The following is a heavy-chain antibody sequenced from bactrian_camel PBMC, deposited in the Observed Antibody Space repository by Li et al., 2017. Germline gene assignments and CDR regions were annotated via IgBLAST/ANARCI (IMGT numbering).Heavy chain of an antibody. CDR3: HTTYQGEEY. Sequence: QLVESGGGSVETGGSLRLSCSASGCTARSCNLDWYRQASGKEREKVAALTRDGYPGYAPSVKGRFRISRDRAENLMYLQMNDLKPEDTAMYYCHTTYQGEEYWGQGTQVTVS. V-gene: IGHV3S53*01. CDR2: LTRDGYP. J-gene: IGHJ4*01. CDR1: GCTARSCN. D-gene: IGHD2*01.